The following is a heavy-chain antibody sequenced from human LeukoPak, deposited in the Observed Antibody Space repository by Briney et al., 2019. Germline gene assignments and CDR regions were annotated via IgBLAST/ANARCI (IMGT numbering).Heavy chain of an antibody. J-gene: IGHJ6*03. CDR2: IRYDGSNK. D-gene: IGHD3-3*01. V-gene: IGHV3-30*02. CDR1: GFTFSSYG. Sequence: GGSLRLSCAASGFTFSSYGMHWVRQAPGKGLEWVAFIRYDGSNKYYADSVKGRFTISRDNSKNTLYLQMNSLRAEDTAVYYCARGRSFGVVITPYHMDVWGKGTTVTVS. CDR3: ARGRSFGVVITPYHMDV.